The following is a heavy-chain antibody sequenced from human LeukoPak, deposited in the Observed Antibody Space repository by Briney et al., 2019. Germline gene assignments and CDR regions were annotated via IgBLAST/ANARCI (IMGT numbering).Heavy chain of an antibody. CDR1: GYSISSGYY. Sequence: PSETLSLTCAVSGYSISSGYYWGWIRQPPGTGLEWIGSIYHSGSTYYNPSLKSRVTISVDTSKNQFSLKLSSVTAADTAVYYCARVAITMVRGVSRGNWFDPWGQGTLVTVSS. D-gene: IGHD3-10*01. CDR3: ARVAITMVRGVSRGNWFDP. V-gene: IGHV4-38-2*01. CDR2: IYHSGST. J-gene: IGHJ5*02.